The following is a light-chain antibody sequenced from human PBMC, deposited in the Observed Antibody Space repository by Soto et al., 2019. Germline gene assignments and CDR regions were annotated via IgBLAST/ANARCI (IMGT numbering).Light chain of an antibody. CDR3: SSYTSSSTVV. Sequence: QSALTQPDSVSGSPGQSITVSCTGTSSDIGAYNYVSWYQQHPGKAPKLMIYEVSHRPSGVSNRFYGSKSYNTASLTISGLQAEDEADYYCSSYTSSSTVVFGGGTKLTVL. CDR1: SSDIGAYNY. J-gene: IGLJ2*01. V-gene: IGLV2-14*01. CDR2: EVS.